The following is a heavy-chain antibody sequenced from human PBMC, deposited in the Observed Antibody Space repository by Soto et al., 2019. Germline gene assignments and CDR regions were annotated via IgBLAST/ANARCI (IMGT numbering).Heavy chain of an antibody. CDR3: ARGSPNDAFDI. CDR1: GFTFSSYG. Sequence: LRLSCAASGFTFSSYGMHWVRQAPGKGLEWVAVIWYDGSNKYYADSVKGRFTISRDNSKNTLYLQMNSLRAEDTAVYYCARGSPNDAFDIWGQVKMVTVS. D-gene: IGHD2-2*01. V-gene: IGHV3-33*01. J-gene: IGHJ3*02. CDR2: IWYDGSNK.